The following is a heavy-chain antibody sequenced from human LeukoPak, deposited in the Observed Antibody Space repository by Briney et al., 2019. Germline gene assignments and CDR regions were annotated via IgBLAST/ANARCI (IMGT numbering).Heavy chain of an antibody. CDR2: MYGRGST. CDR3: AREDVWGNNRPKGHFDY. J-gene: IGHJ4*02. V-gene: IGHV4-59*01. CDR1: GGSISRYY. D-gene: IGHD3-16*02. Sequence: SGTLSLTCTVSGGSISRYYWSWIRQPPGEGLEWIGDMYGRGSTNYNPSLKSRVTVSVDTSKNQFSLNLNSVTAADTAVYYCAREDVWGNNRPKGHFDYWGQGTLVTVSS.